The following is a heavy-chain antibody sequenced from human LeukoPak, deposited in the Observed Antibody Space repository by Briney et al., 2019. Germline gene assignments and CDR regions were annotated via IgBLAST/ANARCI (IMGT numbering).Heavy chain of an antibody. Sequence: SVKVSCKASGYTFTSYDINWVRQATGQGLEWMGRIIPIFGIANYAQKFQGGVTITADKSTSTAYMELSSLRSEDTAVYYCARDRDYGSGPGIWGQGTMVTVSS. D-gene: IGHD3-10*01. V-gene: IGHV1-69*04. CDR1: GYTFTSYD. J-gene: IGHJ3*02. CDR3: ARDRDYGSGPGI. CDR2: IIPIFGIA.